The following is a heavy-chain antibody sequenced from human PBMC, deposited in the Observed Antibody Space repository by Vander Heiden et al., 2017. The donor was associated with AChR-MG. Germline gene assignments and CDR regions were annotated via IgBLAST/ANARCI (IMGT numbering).Heavy chain of an antibody. Sequence: QVQLVQSGAEVKKPGASVKVSCKASGYTFTSYYMHWVRQAPGQGLEWMGIINPSGGSTSYAQKFQGRVTMTRDTSTSTVYMELSSLRSEDTAVYYCASPKGVVTNYYYGMDVWGQGTTVTVSS. CDR1: GYTFTSYY. V-gene: IGHV1-46*01. D-gene: IGHD3-3*01. CDR3: ASPKGVVTNYYYGMDV. J-gene: IGHJ6*02. CDR2: INPSGGST.